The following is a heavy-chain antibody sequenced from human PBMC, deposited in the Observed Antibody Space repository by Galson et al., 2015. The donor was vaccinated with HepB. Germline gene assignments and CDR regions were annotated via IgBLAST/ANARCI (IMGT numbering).Heavy chain of an antibody. CDR1: GFTFSSYA. Sequence: SLRLSCAASGFTFSSYAMSWVRQAPGKGLEWVSAISGSGGSTYYADSVKGRFTISRDNSKNTLYPQMNSLRAEDTAVYYCAKDRWGFRELLPTFDYWGQGTLVTVSS. D-gene: IGHD3-10*01. CDR3: AKDRWGFRELLPTFDY. CDR2: ISGSGGST. V-gene: IGHV3-23*01. J-gene: IGHJ4*02.